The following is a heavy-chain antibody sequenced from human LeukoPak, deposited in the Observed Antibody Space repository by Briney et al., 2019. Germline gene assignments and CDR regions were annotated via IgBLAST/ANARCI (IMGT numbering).Heavy chain of an antibody. CDR1: GGSFSDYY. V-gene: IGHV4-34*01. J-gene: IGHJ4*02. CDR2: INHSGST. D-gene: IGHD5-24*01. CDR3: ARADREVAIDY. Sequence: PSETLSLTCAVDGGSFSDYYWSWIRQPPGKGLEWIGEINHSGSTNYNPSLKSRVTISVDTSKNQFSQKLSSVTAADTAVYYCARADREVAIDYWGQGTLVTVSS.